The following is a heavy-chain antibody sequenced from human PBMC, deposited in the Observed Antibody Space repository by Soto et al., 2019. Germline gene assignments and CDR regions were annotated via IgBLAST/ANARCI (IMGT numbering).Heavy chain of an antibody. CDR3: ARPACSGGSCYPNFDY. CDR1: GGTFSSFA. D-gene: IGHD2-15*01. Sequence: QVQLVQSGAEVKKPGSSVKVSCKASGGTFSSFAISWVRQAPGQVLEWMGGVIPIFGTANYAQKFQGRVTIAADESTSTAYMELRSLRSEDMAVYYCARPACSGGSCYPNFDYWGQGTLVTVSS. V-gene: IGHV1-69*01. CDR2: VIPIFGTA. J-gene: IGHJ4*02.